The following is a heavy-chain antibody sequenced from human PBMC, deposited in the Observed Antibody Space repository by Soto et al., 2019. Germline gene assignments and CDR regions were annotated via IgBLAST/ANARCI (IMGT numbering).Heavy chain of an antibody. CDR2: ISAYNGNT. V-gene: IGHV1-18*01. Sequence: ASVKVSCKASGYTFTSYGISWVRQAPGQGLEWMGWISAYNGNTNYAQKLQGRVTMTTDTSTSTAYMELRSLRSDDTAVYYCARVNGQLYGSGIQFFNRNFYYYYGMDVWGQGTTVTVSS. CDR1: GYTFTSYG. D-gene: IGHD3-10*01. CDR3: ARVNGQLYGSGIQFFNRNFYYYYGMDV. J-gene: IGHJ6*02.